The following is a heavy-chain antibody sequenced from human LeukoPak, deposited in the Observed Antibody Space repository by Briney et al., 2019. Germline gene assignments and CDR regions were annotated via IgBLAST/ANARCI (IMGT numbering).Heavy chain of an antibody. Sequence: ASVKVSCKASGYTFTGYYMHWVRQAPGQGLEWMGWINPNSGGTNYAQKFQGRVTMTRDTSISTAYMELSSLRSEDTAVYYCARSAPNVDIVATDYWGQGTLVTVSS. D-gene: IGHD5-12*01. CDR3: ARSAPNVDIVATDY. V-gene: IGHV1-2*02. CDR2: INPNSGGT. CDR1: GYTFTGYY. J-gene: IGHJ4*02.